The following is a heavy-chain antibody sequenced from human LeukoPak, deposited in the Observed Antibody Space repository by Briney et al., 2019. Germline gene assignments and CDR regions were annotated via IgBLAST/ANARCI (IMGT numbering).Heavy chain of an antibody. CDR2: LIPMLRSS. J-gene: IGHJ6*03. Sequence: SVRVSYKASGDTFDVCTISWVRHAPGQGLEWMGGLIPMLRSSLCAQSFQGRLTITTDKSTTTVHLDLRSLRSEARGVFYCARELSAPAPYYMDVWGKGPTVTVSS. CDR1: GDTFDVCT. CDR3: ARELSAPAPYYMDV. V-gene: IGHV1-69*16.